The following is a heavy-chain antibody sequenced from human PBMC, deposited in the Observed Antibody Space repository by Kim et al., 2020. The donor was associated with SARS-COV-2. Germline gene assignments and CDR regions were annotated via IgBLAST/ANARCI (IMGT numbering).Heavy chain of an antibody. CDR2: IFYSGST. CDR3: ARVGIVPAAIAVDY. D-gene: IGHD2-2*01. CDR1: GGSISSGDYQ. Sequence: SETLSLTCTVSGGSISSGDYQWSWIRQSPGKGLEWIGFIFYSGSTDYNPSHRRRVTISIDTYKNQFSLTLSSVTAADTAVYVCARVGIVPAAIAVDYWGQGTLVTVSS. V-gene: IGHV4-30-4*01. J-gene: IGHJ4*02.